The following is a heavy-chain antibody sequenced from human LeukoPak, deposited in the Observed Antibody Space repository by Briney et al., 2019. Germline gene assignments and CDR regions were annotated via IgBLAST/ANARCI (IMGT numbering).Heavy chain of an antibody. Sequence: SVKVSCKASGGTFSSYAISWVRQAPGQGLEWMGGIIPIFGTANYAQKFQGRVTITADKSTSTAYMELSSLRSEDTAVYYCARARAMEGYYFDYWGQGTLVTVSS. CDR2: IIPIFGTA. D-gene: IGHD5-18*01. CDR3: ARARAMEGYYFDY. J-gene: IGHJ4*02. CDR1: GGTFSSYA. V-gene: IGHV1-69*06.